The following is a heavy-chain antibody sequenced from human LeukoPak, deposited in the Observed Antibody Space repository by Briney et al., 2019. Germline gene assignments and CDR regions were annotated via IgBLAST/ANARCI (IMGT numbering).Heavy chain of an antibody. CDR1: GYTFTGYY. CDR3: ARDSCSGGSCYYVY. V-gene: IGHV1-2*06. CDR2: INPNSGGT. Sequence: ASVKVSCKASGYTFTGYYMHWVRQAPGQGLEWMGRINPNSGGTNYAQKFQGRVTMTRDTSISTAYMELSRLGSDDTAVYYCARDSCSGGSCYYVYWGQGTLVTVSS. D-gene: IGHD2-15*01. J-gene: IGHJ4*02.